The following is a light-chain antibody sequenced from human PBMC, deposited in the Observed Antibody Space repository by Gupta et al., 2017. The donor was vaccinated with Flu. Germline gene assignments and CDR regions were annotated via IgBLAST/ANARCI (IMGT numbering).Light chain of an antibody. V-gene: IGKV2-28*01. CDR3: MQALQTPIT. CDR1: QRLLHSNGYND. CDR2: LGS. J-gene: IGKJ5*01. Sequence: ISCRSSQRLLHSNGYNDLDCYLQKPGQSPQLLIYLGSNRASGVPDRFSGSGSGTDFILKISIVEADDVGFYYCMQALQTPITFGQGTRLEIK.